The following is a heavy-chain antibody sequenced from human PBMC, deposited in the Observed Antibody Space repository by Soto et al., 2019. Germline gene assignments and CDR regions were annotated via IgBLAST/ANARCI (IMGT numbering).Heavy chain of an antibody. CDR1: GFTFSIYG. D-gene: IGHD5-18*01. J-gene: IGHJ4*02. CDR2: ISYDGSNK. CDR3: AKAVRLQLNY. V-gene: IGHV3-30*18. Sequence: WGSLRIACAASGFTFSIYGMHWVRQAPGKGLEWVAVISYDGSNKYYADSGKGRFTISRDNSKNTLYLQMNSLRAEDTAVYYCAKAVRLQLNYWGQGTMVTVSS.